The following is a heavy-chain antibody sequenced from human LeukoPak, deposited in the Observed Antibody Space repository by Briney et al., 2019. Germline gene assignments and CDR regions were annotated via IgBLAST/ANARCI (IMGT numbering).Heavy chain of an antibody. CDR2: IIPIFGTA. V-gene: IGHV1-69*05. D-gene: IGHD3-22*01. J-gene: IGHJ3*02. CDR3: ARDVQDSSGYTDAFDI. CDR1: GGTFSSYA. Sequence: SVTVSCKASGGTFSSYAISWVRQAPGQGLEWMGGIIPIFGTANYAQKFQGRVTITTDESTSTAYMELSSLRSEDTAVYYCARDVQDSSGYTDAFDIWGQGTMVTVSS.